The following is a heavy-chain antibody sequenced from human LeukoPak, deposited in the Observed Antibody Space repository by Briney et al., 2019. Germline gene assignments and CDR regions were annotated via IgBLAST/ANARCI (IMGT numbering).Heavy chain of an antibody. CDR3: ARDMAVVAADGTTFDY. Sequence: GGSLRLSCAASGFTFSSYAMSWVRQAPGKGLEWVSAISGSGGSTYYADSVKGRFTISRDNSKNTLYLQMNSLRAEDTAVYYCARDMAVVAADGTTFDYLGQGTLVTVSS. CDR2: ISGSGGST. D-gene: IGHD2-15*01. V-gene: IGHV3-23*01. J-gene: IGHJ4*02. CDR1: GFTFSSYA.